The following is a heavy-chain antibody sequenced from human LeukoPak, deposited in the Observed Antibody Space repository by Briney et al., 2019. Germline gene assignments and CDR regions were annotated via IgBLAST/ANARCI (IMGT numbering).Heavy chain of an antibody. D-gene: IGHD3-9*01. V-gene: IGHV1-69*13. J-gene: IGHJ5*02. Sequence: ASVKVSCKASGGTFSSYAISWVRQALGQGLEWMGGIIPIFGTANYAQKFQGRVTITADESTSTAYMELSSLRSEDTAVYYCARGLLTGYSPYWFDPWGQGTPVTVSS. CDR2: IIPIFGTA. CDR3: ARGLLTGYSPYWFDP. CDR1: GGTFSSYA.